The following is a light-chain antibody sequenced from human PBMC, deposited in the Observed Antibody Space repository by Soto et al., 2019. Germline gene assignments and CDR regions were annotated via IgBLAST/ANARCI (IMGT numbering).Light chain of an antibody. CDR1: SSNIGAGYD. Sequence: QSVLTQPPSVSGAPGQRVTISCTGSSSNIGAGYDVHWYQQLPGTAPKLLIYGNSNRPSGVPDRFSGSKSGTSASLAINGLQAEDEADYNCQSYDSSLSALFGGGTKLTVL. CDR2: GNS. CDR3: QSYDSSLSAL. V-gene: IGLV1-40*01. J-gene: IGLJ2*01.